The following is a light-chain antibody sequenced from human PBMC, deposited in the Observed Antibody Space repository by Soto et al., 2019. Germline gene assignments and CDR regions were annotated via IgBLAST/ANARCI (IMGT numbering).Light chain of an antibody. J-gene: IGKJ5*01. Sequence: DIVMTQSPLSLPVTPGEPASISCRSSQSLLHSNGYNYLDWYLQKPGQSPQLLIYLGSNRASGVPDRFSGSGSGTDFTLKISRVEADDVVVYYCMQALQTPIFGQGTRLEIK. CDR2: LGS. CDR1: QSLLHSNGYNY. CDR3: MQALQTPI. V-gene: IGKV2-28*01.